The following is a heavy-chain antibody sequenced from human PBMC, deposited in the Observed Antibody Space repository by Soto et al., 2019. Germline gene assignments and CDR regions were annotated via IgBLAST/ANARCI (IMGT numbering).Heavy chain of an antibody. V-gene: IGHV4-4*02. J-gene: IGHJ5*02. D-gene: IGHD5-18*01. CDR1: GDSITSSAW. CDR2: IHLGGTT. Sequence: QVQLQESGPGLVKPSGTLSLTCAVSGDSITSSAWWSCVRQPPGKGLEWIGEIHLGGTTNYNPSLXXPVTIAVAKSKNQFSLILHSVTPADPSIDYCARGDTWRLDLWGQGTLGTVSS. CDR3: ARGDTWRLDL.